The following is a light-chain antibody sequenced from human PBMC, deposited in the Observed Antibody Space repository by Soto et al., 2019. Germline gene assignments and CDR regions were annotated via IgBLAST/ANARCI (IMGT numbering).Light chain of an antibody. V-gene: IGKV1-5*03. CDR1: QTISSW. J-gene: IGKJ1*01. Sequence: IQMTQTTSTLSGSVGDRVTITCRASQTISSWLAWYQQKPGKAPKLLIYKASTLKSGVPSRFSGSGSGTEFTLTISSLQPDDFATYYCQHYNSYSEAFGQGTNVAIK. CDR3: QHYNSYSEA. CDR2: KAS.